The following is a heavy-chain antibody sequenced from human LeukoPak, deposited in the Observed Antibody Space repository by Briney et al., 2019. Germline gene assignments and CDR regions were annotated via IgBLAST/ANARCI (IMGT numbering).Heavy chain of an antibody. CDR3: ARANQNYCDY. V-gene: IGHV1-2*02. D-gene: IGHD1-14*01. CDR1: GYPFASYG. Sequence: ASVKVSCKASGYPFASYGISWVRQAPGQGLEWMGWIVPNNGRTNYAQKFQGRVTMTRHTSISTAFMELSRLRSHDTAIYDCARANQNYCDYWGQGTLVTVSS. J-gene: IGHJ4*02. CDR2: IVPNNGRT.